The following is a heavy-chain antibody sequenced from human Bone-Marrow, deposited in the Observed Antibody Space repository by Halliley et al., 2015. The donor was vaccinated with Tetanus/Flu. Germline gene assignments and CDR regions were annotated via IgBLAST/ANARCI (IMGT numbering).Heavy chain of an antibody. V-gene: IGHV5-51*03. J-gene: IGHJ4*02. CDR2: IYPGGSNT. Sequence: VQLVQSGAEVKKPGESLKISCKGSGYTFTSYWIVWVRQMPGRGLEWMGIIYPGGSNTRYSPSFQGQVTISADKSIRTAYLQWSSLQAADTAVYYCARRIAVANTGHYFDYWGQGTLVTVSS. CDR1: GYTFTSYW. D-gene: IGHD6-19*01. CDR3: ARRIAVANTGHYFDY.